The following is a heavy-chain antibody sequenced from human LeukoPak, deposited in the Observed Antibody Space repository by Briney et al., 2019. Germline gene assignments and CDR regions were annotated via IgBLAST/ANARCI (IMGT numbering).Heavy chain of an antibody. CDR1: GFTFSSYA. D-gene: IGHD2-2*01. Sequence: PGGSLRLSCAASGFTFSSYAMSWVRQAPGKGLEWVSDITGSGGSTYYADSVKGRFTISRDNSKNTLYLQMNSLRAEDTALYYCAKHCSTTSCYRFDYWGQGTLVTVSS. J-gene: IGHJ4*02. CDR3: AKHCSTTSCYRFDY. CDR2: ITGSGGST. V-gene: IGHV3-23*01.